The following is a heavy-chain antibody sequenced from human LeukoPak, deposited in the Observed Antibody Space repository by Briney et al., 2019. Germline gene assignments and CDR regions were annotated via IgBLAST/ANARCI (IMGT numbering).Heavy chain of an antibody. J-gene: IGHJ4*02. Sequence: ASVKVSCKASGYTFTGYYMHWVRQAPGQGLEWMGWINPNSGGTNYAQKFQGRVTMTRDTSISTAYMELSRLRYDDTVVYYCAREGREFGPHKLAGFDYWGQGTLVTVSS. CDR1: GYTFTGYY. V-gene: IGHV1-2*02. CDR3: AREGREFGPHKLAGFDY. D-gene: IGHD3-16*01. CDR2: INPNSGGT.